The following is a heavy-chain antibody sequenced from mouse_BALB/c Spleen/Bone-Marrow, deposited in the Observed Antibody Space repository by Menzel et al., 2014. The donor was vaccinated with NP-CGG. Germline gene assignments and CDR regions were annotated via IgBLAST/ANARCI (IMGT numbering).Heavy chain of an antibody. CDR3: ARSYNSFDF. V-gene: IGHV1-39*01. CDR2: VDPYYGAT. J-gene: IGHJ2*01. Sequence: EVKLMESGPELVKPGASVKMSCKASGYSFTGYNMNWVKQYNGQSLEWIGNVDPYYGATTYNQKFKGKATLTVDKSSSTAYMQLERLTSEDSAVYYCARSYNSFDFWGQGTTLTVSS. CDR1: GYSFTGYN.